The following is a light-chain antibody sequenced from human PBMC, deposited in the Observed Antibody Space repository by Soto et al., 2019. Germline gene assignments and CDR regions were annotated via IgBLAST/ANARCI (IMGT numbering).Light chain of an antibody. CDR3: LQSFTTPLT. CDR1: QSISRY. Sequence: DIQMTQSPSSLSASVGDRVTITCRASQSISRYLNWYQQKPGKAPKLLISETTTLQSGVPSRFSGRGFGTDFTLTISRLQPEYFAIYYCLQSFTTPLTFGGGTTVEIQ. CDR2: ETT. J-gene: IGKJ4*01. V-gene: IGKV1-39*01.